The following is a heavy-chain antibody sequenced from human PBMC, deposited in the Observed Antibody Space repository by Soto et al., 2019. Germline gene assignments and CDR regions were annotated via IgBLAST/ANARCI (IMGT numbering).Heavy chain of an antibody. J-gene: IGHJ4*02. CDR2: IYYSGST. D-gene: IGHD3-22*01. CDR3: ASKLGYYYDSSGYLPDY. Sequence: SETLSLTCTVSGGSISSSSYYWGWIRQPPGKGLEWIGSIYYSGSTYYNPSLKSRVTISVDTSKNQFSLKLSSVTAADTAVYYCASKLGYYYDSSGYLPDYWGQRTLVTVSS. CDR1: GGSISSSSYY. V-gene: IGHV4-39*01.